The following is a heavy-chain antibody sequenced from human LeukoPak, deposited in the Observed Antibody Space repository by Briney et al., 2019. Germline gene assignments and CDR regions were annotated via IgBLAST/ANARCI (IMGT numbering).Heavy chain of an antibody. J-gene: IGHJ4*02. Sequence: GGSLRLSCAASSFTLSLYSMNGVRQAPGRARVWVLYISSSSTSIFYADCVKGRFTISRDNAKNSLSLQMNSLRAEDTAVYYCARDAVTFNDWGQGTLVTVSS. D-gene: IGHD2-21*02. CDR1: SFTLSLYS. CDR3: ARDAVTFND. V-gene: IGHV3-48*01. CDR2: ISSSSTSI.